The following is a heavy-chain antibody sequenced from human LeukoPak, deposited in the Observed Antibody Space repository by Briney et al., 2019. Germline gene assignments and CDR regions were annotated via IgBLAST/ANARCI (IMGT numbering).Heavy chain of an antibody. CDR2: LYSDGNT. CDR3: ARGVEPLGVNTLAY. CDR1: GFTVITND. D-gene: IGHD1-14*01. V-gene: IGHV3-53*01. Sequence: GGSLRLSCAASGFTVITNDMTWVRQAPGKGLEWVSVLYSDGNTKYADSVQGRFTISRDKSENTLYLEMNRLSSDDTAVYYCARGVEPLGVNTLAYWGQGTLVTVSS. J-gene: IGHJ4*02.